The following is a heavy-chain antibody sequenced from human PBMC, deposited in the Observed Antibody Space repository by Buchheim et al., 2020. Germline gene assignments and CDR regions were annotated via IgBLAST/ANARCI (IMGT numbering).Heavy chain of an antibody. D-gene: IGHD3-3*01. Sequence: QVQLQESGPGLVKPSQTLSLTCTVSGGSISSGGYYWSRIRQHPGKGLEWIGYIYYSGSTYYNPSLKSRVTISVDTSKNQFSLKLSSVTAADTAVYYCARGEFALLRFLEWPHGLDVWGQGTT. CDR3: ARGEFALLRFLEWPHGLDV. V-gene: IGHV4-31*03. CDR1: GGSISSGGYY. CDR2: IYYSGST. J-gene: IGHJ6*02.